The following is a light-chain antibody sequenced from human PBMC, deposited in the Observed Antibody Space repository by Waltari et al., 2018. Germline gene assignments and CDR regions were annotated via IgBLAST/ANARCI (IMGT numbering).Light chain of an antibody. Sequence: CKASQAINNNFLVWYQQKPGQAPRLRIHGASSRATGFPDRFSGSGSGTDFTLTISRLEPEDVAVYYCQQYDGSILTFGGGTKVEI. CDR1: QAINNNF. CDR2: GAS. CDR3: QQYDGSILT. V-gene: IGKV3-20*01. J-gene: IGKJ4*01.